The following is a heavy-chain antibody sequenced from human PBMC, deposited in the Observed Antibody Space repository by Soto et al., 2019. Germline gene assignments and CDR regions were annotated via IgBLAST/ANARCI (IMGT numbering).Heavy chain of an antibody. CDR2: ISGSGGST. J-gene: IGHJ4*02. CDR1: GFTFSSYA. D-gene: IGHD6-19*01. Sequence: EVQLLESGGGLVQPGGSLRLSCAASGFTFSSYAMSWVRQAPGKGLEWVSAISGSGGSTYYADSVKGRFTISRDNSKNTLYLQMNSLRAEDTAVYYCAKDVAVADFVKPFPSPGADYWGQGTLVTVSS. V-gene: IGHV3-23*01. CDR3: AKDVAVADFVKPFPSPGADY.